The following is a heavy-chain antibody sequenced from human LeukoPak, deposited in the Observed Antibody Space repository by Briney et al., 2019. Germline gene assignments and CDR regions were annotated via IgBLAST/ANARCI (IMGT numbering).Heavy chain of an antibody. CDR3: ARGGDYDFWSGYSNYYYMDV. J-gene: IGHJ6*03. D-gene: IGHD3-3*01. V-gene: IGHV4-59*01. Sequence: SETLSLTCTVSGASITSYYWIWIRQPPGKGLEWIGYIYNTGSTSYNPSLKSRVTISEDTSKNQFSLKLSSMTAADTAVYYCARGGDYDFWSGYSNYYYMDVWGKGTTVTVSS. CDR1: GASITSYY. CDR2: IYNTGST.